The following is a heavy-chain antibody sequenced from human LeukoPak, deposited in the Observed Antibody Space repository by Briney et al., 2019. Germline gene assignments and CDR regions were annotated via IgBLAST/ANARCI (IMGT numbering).Heavy chain of an antibody. Sequence: GGSLRLSCAASGFTFSSYSMNWVRQAPGKGLEWVSYISSSSSTIYYADSVKGRFTISRDNAKNSLYLQVNSLRAEDTAVYYCASIRMRVYWGQGTLVTVSS. CDR1: GFTFSSYS. CDR3: ASIRMRVY. V-gene: IGHV3-48*04. J-gene: IGHJ4*02. D-gene: IGHD2-8*01. CDR2: ISSSSSTI.